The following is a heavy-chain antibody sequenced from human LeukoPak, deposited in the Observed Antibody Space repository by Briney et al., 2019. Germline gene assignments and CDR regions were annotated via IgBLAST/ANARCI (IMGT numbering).Heavy chain of an antibody. D-gene: IGHD3-10*01. CDR1: GGSVSSDY. V-gene: IGHV4-59*02. Sequence: PSETLSLTCTVSGGSVSSDYWSWIRQPPGRGLEWIGYIHYSGSTNSNPSLKSRVTISIDTSKNQVSLKLSSVTAADTAVYYCARGSVIRGVIYYYYGMDVWGQGTTVTVSS. CDR3: ARGSVIRGVIYYYYGMDV. J-gene: IGHJ6*02. CDR2: IHYSGST.